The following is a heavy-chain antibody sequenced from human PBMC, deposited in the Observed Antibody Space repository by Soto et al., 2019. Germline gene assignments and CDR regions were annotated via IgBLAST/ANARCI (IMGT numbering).Heavy chain of an antibody. CDR1: GFSFSNYG. Sequence: RGSLRLSCAASGFSFSNYGMSWVRQAPGKGLEWVATIRGSAATANHADSVKGRFTVSRDNSKNTLYLQMDTLRVEDTAVYYCAKHLWYGESVFDPWGQGTLVTVSS. J-gene: IGHJ5*02. V-gene: IGHV3-23*01. CDR2: IRGSAATA. D-gene: IGHD3-10*01. CDR3: AKHLWYGESVFDP.